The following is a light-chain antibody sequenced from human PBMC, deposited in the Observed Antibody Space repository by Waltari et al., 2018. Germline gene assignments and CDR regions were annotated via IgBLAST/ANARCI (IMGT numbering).Light chain of an antibody. Sequence: IQMTQSPAILSASVGDSVTITCRASQSSTHWLAWYQHKPGKAPKLLNYKGSNLEIGVPSRFSGSGSETECALTISDLQPEDFATYYCQQYSSYSPFGQGTKLEIK. CDR2: KGS. CDR1: QSSTHW. V-gene: IGKV1-5*03. CDR3: QQYSSYSP. J-gene: IGKJ2*01.